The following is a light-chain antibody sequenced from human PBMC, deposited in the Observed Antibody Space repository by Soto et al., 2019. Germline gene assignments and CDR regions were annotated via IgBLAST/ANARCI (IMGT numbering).Light chain of an antibody. J-gene: IGKJ1*01. Sequence: DIQMTQSPSILSASVGDRVTITCRASQSISSWLAWYQQKPGKAPKLLIYDASYLESGVPSRFSGSGSGTEITLPISNLQPDDFETNYCSFGQGTKVEIK. V-gene: IGKV1-5*01. CDR2: DAS. CDR1: QSISSW. CDR3: S.